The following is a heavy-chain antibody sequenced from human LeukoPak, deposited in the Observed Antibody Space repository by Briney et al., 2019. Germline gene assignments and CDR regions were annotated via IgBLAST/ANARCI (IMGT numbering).Heavy chain of an antibody. D-gene: IGHD1-14*01. V-gene: IGHV4-34*01. CDR3: GTKGETGFDY. CDR2: INHSGST. J-gene: IGHJ4*02. CDR1: GGSFSGYY. Sequence: PSETLSLTCAVYGGSFSGYYWSWIRQPPGKGLEWIGEINHSGSTNYNPSLKSRVTISVDTSKNQFSLKLSSVTAADTAVYYCGTKGETGFDYWGQGTLVTVSS.